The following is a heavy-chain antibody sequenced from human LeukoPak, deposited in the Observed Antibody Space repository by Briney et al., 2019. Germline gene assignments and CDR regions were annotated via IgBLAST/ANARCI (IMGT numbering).Heavy chain of an antibody. CDR1: GGSFSGYY. CDR2: INHSGST. V-gene: IGHV4-34*01. CDR3: ARRGKYYYYYYMDV. J-gene: IGHJ6*03. D-gene: IGHD3-10*01. Sequence: SETLSLTCAVYGGSFSGYYWSWIRQPPGKGLEWIGEINHSGSTNYNPSLKGRVTISVDTSKNQFSLKLSSVTAADTAVYYCARRGKYYYYYYMDVWGKGTTVTISS.